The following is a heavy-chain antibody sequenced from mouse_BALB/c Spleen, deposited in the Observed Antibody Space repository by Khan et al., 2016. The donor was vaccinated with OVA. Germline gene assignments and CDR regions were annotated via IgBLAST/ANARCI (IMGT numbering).Heavy chain of an antibody. D-gene: IGHD3-3*01. J-gene: IGHJ3*01. CDR3: VRGTFGY. V-gene: IGHV1S135*01. CDR2: IDPFNGGT. CDR1: GYSFTSYY. Sequence: VQLKESGPELMKPGASVNISCKASGYSFTSYYIHWVKQSHEKSLEWIGYIDPFNGGTDYNRKFKGKATLTVDKSSSTAYMHLSSLTSEDSAVYYCVRGTFGYWGQGTLVTVSA.